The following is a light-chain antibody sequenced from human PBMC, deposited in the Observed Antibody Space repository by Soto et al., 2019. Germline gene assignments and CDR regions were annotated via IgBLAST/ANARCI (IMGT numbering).Light chain of an antibody. J-gene: IGLJ1*01. V-gene: IGLV2-14*01. CDR2: EVT. CDR1: SSDVGAYNY. Sequence: QCLLTQPASLSGSPGQSITISCTGTSSDVGAYNYVSWYKQHPGKAPQLMIYEVTNRPSGVSDRFSGSKSGNTASLTISGLQAADEADYYCSSYTRSSPIYVFGTGTKVTVL. CDR3: SSYTRSSPIYV.